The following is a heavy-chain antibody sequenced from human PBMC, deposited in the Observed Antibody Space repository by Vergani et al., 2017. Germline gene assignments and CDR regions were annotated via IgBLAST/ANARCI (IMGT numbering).Heavy chain of an antibody. CDR2: IDWDDAK. V-gene: IGHV2-70*01. Sequence: QVTLRESGPALLKPTQTLTLTCTFSGFSLNTAGMRVSWIRQTPGKALEWLAHIDWDDAKYYRTSLKTRLTISKDTSKNQVVLTRPNMVPVDTATYYCARIVGIVSTRLYFFDYWGQGTLVTVSS. CDR3: ARIVGIVSTRLYFFDY. CDR1: GFSLNTAGMR. J-gene: IGHJ4*02. D-gene: IGHD1-26*01.